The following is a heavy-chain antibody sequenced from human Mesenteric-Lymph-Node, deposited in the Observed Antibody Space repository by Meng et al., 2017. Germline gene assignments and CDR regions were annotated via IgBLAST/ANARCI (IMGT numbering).Heavy chain of an antibody. CDR2: INTDGSNT. D-gene: IGHD3-10*01. Sequence: EVQLVGFGGGLVPPGGSLRLSCAACGFSFSNYWMHWVRQAPGKGLVWVSFINTDGSNTAYADSVKGRFTISRDNAKNTLYLQMNSLRVEDTAIYYCADITAGFWGQGTLVTVSS. CDR1: GFSFSNYW. CDR3: ADITAGF. V-gene: IGHV3-74*01. J-gene: IGHJ4*02.